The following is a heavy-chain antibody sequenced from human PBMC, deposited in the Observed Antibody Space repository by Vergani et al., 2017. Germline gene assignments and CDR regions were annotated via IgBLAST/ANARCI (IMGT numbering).Heavy chain of an antibody. J-gene: IGHJ6*02. Sequence: EVQLVESGGGLVQPGGSLRLSCAASGFTFSSYDMHWVRQATGKGLEWVSAIGTAGDTYYPGSVKGRFTISRENAKNSLYLQMNSLRAGDTAVYYCARSQYGGGQGPSDGMDVWGQGTTVTVSS. D-gene: IGHD1-26*01. CDR3: ARSQYGGGQGPSDGMDV. V-gene: IGHV3-13*04. CDR1: GFTFSSYD. CDR2: IGTAGDT.